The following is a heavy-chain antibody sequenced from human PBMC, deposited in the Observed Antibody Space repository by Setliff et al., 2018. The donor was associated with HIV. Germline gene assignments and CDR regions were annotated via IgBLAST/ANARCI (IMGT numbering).Heavy chain of an antibody. J-gene: IGHJ3*02. CDR3: ARNPCSGGSCPDAFDI. D-gene: IGHD2-15*01. Sequence: PSETLSLTCTVSGGSISSYYWSWIRQRPGKGLEWMGYIYYSGSTNYNPSLKSRVTISVDTSKNQFSLKLSSVTAADTAVYYCARNPCSGGSCPDAFDIWGQGTIVTVSS. CDR2: IYYSGST. CDR1: GGSISSYY. V-gene: IGHV4-59*01.